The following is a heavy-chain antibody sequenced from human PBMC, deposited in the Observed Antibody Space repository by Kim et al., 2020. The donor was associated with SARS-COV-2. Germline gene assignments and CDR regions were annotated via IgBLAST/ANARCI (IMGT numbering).Heavy chain of an antibody. D-gene: IGHD2-8*01. V-gene: IGHV1-69*05. Sequence: SVKVSCKASGCTFSSYAISWVRQAPGQGLEWMGGIILIFGTANYAQKFQGRVTITTDESTSTAYMELSSLRSEDTAVYYCARAAEYCTNGLCYYCFDHWGQGTLVTVSS. CDR2: IILIFGTA. CDR1: GCTFSSYA. J-gene: IGHJ5*02. CDR3: ARAAEYCTNGLCYYCFDH.